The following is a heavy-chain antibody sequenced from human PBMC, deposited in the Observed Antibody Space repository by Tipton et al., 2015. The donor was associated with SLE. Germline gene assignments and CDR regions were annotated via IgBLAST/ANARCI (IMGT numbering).Heavy chain of an antibody. CDR2: IDYTANP. V-gene: IGHV4-59*01. Sequence: TLSLTCTVSGGSIGSFYWSWIRQPPGKGLEWIGNIDYTANPNYSPSLKSRVTISIDTSTDHFSLKLRSVTAADTAVYYCARSWNDAPPDLGYWGQGTLVTAPS. D-gene: IGHD1-1*01. J-gene: IGHJ4*02. CDR1: GGSIGSFY. CDR3: ARSWNDAPPDLGY.